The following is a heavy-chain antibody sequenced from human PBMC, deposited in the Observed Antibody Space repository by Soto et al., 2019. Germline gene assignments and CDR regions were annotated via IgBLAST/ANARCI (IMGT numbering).Heavy chain of an antibody. Sequence: SVKVSCKASGFTFTSSVVQWVRQARGQRLEWIGWIVVGSGNTNYAQKFQERVTITRDMSTSTAYMELSSLRSEDTAVYYCAAEASGTDHYYYGMDVWG. CDR2: IVVGSGNT. J-gene: IGHJ6*02. V-gene: IGHV1-58*01. CDR3: AAEASGTDHYYYGMDV. D-gene: IGHD6-13*01. CDR1: GFTFTSSV.